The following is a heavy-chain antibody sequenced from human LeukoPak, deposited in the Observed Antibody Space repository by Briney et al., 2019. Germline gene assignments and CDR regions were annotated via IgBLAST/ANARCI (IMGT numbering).Heavy chain of an antibody. J-gene: IGHJ4*02. Sequence: ASVKVSCKASGYSFTGYYIHWVRQAPGQGLEYMGWISPNSGATNYAQKFQGRVTMTRDTSISTAYMELISLRSDDTAVYYCARDLSTSPHWELDYWGLGTLATVSS. CDR1: GYSFTGYY. D-gene: IGHD7-27*01. CDR2: ISPNSGAT. V-gene: IGHV1-2*02. CDR3: ARDLSTSPHWELDY.